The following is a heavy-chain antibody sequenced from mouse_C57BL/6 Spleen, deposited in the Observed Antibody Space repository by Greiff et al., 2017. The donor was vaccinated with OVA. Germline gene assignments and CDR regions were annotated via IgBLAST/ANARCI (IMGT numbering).Heavy chain of an antibody. V-gene: IGHV14-3*01. J-gene: IGHJ2*01. D-gene: IGHD2-1*01. CDR1: GFNIKNTY. CDR3: ARDGNY. Sequence: EVQLQQSVAELVRPGASVKLSCTASGFNIKNTYMRWVKQRPEQGLEWIGRIDPANGNTKYAPKFQGKATITADTSSNTAYLQLSSLTSEDTAIYYCARDGNYWGQGTTLTVSS. CDR2: IDPANGNT.